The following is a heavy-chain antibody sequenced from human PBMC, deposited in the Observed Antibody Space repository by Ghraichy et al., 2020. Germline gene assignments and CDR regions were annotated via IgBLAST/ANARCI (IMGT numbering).Heavy chain of an antibody. CDR1: GGSFSAYY. Sequence: SETLSLTCAVYGGSFSAYYWSWIRQPPGKGLEWIGEIKHGGSTNYNPSLKSRVTISVDTSKNQFSLKMSSVTAADAAVYYCARDPRGYSYGLPSRGGAFDICGQGTMVTVSS. CDR2: IKHGGST. J-gene: IGHJ3*02. D-gene: IGHD5-18*01. CDR3: ARDPRGYSYGLPSRGGAFDI. V-gene: IGHV4-34*01.